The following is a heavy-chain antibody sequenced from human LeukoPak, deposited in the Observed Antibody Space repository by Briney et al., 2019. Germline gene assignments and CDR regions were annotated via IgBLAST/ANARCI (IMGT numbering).Heavy chain of an antibody. Sequence: GRPLRLSCAASGFTFSTYGMHWVRQAPGKELERVAFIRYDGSNKYYADSVKGRFTISRDNSKNTLYLQMNSLRAEDTAVYYCAKKVGAPETYYYYMDVWGKGTTVTVSS. CDR2: IRYDGSNK. CDR3: AKKVGAPETYYYYMDV. J-gene: IGHJ6*03. D-gene: IGHD1-26*01. V-gene: IGHV3-30*02. CDR1: GFTFSTYG.